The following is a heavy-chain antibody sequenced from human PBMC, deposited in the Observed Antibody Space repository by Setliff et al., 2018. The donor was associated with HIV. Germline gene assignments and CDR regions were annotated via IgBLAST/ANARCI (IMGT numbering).Heavy chain of an antibody. Sequence: ASVKVSCKPSGYTFTTYGLSWVRQAPGQGLEWMGWMNPNSGNTGHAQKLQGRVTMTTDTSTSTAYMELGSLRSDDTAVYYCARVSQGLWFGELSQDYWGQGTLVTVSS. D-gene: IGHD3-10*01. J-gene: IGHJ4*02. CDR1: GYTFTTYG. CDR3: ARVSQGLWFGELSQDY. V-gene: IGHV1-18*01. CDR2: MNPNSGNT.